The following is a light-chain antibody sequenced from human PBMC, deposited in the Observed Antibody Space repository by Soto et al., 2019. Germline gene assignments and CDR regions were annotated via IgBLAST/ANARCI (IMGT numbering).Light chain of an antibody. V-gene: IGKV1-5*03. CDR3: QQYISRT. J-gene: IGKJ1*01. CDR2: KAS. Sequence: DIQMTQSPSTLSASVGDRVTITCRASQSVSSWLAWYQQKPGKAPKLLIYKASSLESGVPSRFSGSGSGTEFTLTISSLQPDDFATYYCQQYISRTFGQGTKVEI. CDR1: QSVSSW.